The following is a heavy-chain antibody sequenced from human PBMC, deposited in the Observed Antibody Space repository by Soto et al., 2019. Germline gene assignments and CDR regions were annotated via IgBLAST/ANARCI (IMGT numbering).Heavy chain of an antibody. CDR2: ISGSGGST. V-gene: IGHV3-23*01. CDR1: GFTFSSYA. J-gene: IGHJ4*02. D-gene: IGHD3-10*01. CDR3: AKDLWFGEYYFDY. Sequence: LRLSCAASGFTFSSYAMSWVRQAPGKGLEWVSAISGSGGSTYYADSVKGRFTISRDNSKNTLYLQMNSLRAEDTAVYYCAKDLWFGEYYFDYWGQGTLVTVSS.